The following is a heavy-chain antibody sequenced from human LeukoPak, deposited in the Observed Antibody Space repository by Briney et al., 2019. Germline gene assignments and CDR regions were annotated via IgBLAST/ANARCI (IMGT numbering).Heavy chain of an antibody. V-gene: IGHV3-7*03. Sequence: PGGSLRLSCAASGFTFSNNWMTWVRQAPGKGLEWVASVKKDGSEKYYVDSVKGRFTISRDNAKNSLYLQMNSLRAEDTALYYCAKDIFTGIAAAGAIDYWGQGTLVTVSS. D-gene: IGHD6-13*01. CDR1: GFTFSNNW. CDR2: VKKDGSEK. CDR3: AKDIFTGIAAAGAIDY. J-gene: IGHJ4*02.